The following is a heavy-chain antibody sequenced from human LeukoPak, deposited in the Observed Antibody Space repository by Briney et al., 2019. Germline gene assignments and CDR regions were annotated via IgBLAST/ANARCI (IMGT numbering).Heavy chain of an antibody. Sequence: GGSLRLSCAASGFTFGTYAMNWVRQAPGKGLEWVSAISGSGGSTYYADSVKGRFTISRDNSKNTLFLQMNSLRAEDTAIYYCAKDHCTSNGCYTWFDCWGQGTPVTVSS. D-gene: IGHD2-2*02. V-gene: IGHV3-23*01. CDR2: ISGSGGST. J-gene: IGHJ4*02. CDR3: AKDHCTSNGCYTWFDC. CDR1: GFTFGTYA.